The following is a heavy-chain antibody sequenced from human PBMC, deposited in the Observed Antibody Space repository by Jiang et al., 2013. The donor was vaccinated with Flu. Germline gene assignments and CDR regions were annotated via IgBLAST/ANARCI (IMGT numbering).Heavy chain of an antibody. CDR1: GGSISSSNW. CDR2: IYHSGRH. D-gene: IGHD1-26*01. CDR3: ARGGIPGQFDY. Sequence: AVSGGSISSSNWWSWVRQPPGKGLEWIGEIYHSGRHQLQPSLKSRVTISVNKSKNQFSLKLSSVTAADTAVYYCARGGIPGQFDYWGQGTLVTVSS. J-gene: IGHJ4*02. V-gene: IGHV4-4*02.